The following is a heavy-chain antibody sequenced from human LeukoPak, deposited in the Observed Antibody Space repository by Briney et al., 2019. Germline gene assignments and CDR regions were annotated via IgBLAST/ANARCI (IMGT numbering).Heavy chain of an antibody. Sequence: SETLSLTCTVSGDSINSSFWSWVRQPAGKGLEWIGRIYSSGSANYNPSLKTRVSMSVDTSKNQFSLKLRSVAAADTAVYFCARLSRSGWSSDVWGRGTLVTVSS. CDR1: GDSINSSF. J-gene: IGHJ2*01. CDR3: ARLSRSGWSSDV. D-gene: IGHD6-25*01. CDR2: IYSSGSA. V-gene: IGHV4-4*07.